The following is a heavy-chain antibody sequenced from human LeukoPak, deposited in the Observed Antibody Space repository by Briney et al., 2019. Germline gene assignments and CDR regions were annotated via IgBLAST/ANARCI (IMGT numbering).Heavy chain of an antibody. D-gene: IGHD6-19*01. CDR2: INPSGGST. J-gene: IGHJ4*02. CDR1: GYTFTSYY. V-gene: IGHV1-46*01. Sequence: ASVKVSCKASGYTFTSYYMHWVRQAPGQGLEWMGIINPSGGSTSYAQKFQGRVTMTRDTSISTAYMELSRLRSDDTAVYYCARDIAVAGTLFDYWGQGTLVTVSS. CDR3: ARDIAVAGTLFDY.